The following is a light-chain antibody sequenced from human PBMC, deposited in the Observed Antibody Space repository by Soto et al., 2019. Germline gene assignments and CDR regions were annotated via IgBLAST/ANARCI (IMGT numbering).Light chain of an antibody. J-gene: IGLJ1*01. CDR1: SSDVGGYNY. CDR3: SSYTSSSTLV. V-gene: IGLV2-14*01. Sequence: QSVLTQPASVSGSPGQSITISCTGTSSDVGGYNYVSWYQQHPGKAPKLMIYEVSNRPSGVSNRFSGSKSGYTASLTISGLQAEDEADYYCSSYTSSSTLVFGAGTKLTVL. CDR2: EVS.